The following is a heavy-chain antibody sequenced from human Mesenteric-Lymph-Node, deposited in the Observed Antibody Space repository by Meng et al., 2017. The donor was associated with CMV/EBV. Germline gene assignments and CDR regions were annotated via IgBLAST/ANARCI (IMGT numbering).Heavy chain of an antibody. CDR1: GGSFSNYY. CDR2: INHSVST. CDR3: AREGCSSTSCYLHNWFDP. D-gene: IGHD2-2*01. Sequence: SETLSLTCAVYGGSFSNYYWSWIRQPPGKGLEWIGEINHSVSTNYNPSLKSRVTISVDTSKNQFSLELSSVTAADTAVYYCAREGCSSTSCYLHNWFDPWGQGTLVTVSS. J-gene: IGHJ5*02. V-gene: IGHV4-34*01.